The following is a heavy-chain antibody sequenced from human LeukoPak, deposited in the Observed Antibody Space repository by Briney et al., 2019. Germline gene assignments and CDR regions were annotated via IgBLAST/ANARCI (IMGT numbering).Heavy chain of an antibody. CDR2: IKPNNGDT. CDR1: GYSFTGYY. Sequence: GASVKVSCKASGYSFTGYYIHWLRQAPGQGLEWMGWIKPNNGDTNSAPNFQGRVTLTRDTSITTAYMEVSGLRPDDTAVYYCARGGSGLVARLWGQGTLVTVSS. D-gene: IGHD6-6*01. J-gene: IGHJ4*02. CDR3: ARGGSGLVARL. V-gene: IGHV1-2*02.